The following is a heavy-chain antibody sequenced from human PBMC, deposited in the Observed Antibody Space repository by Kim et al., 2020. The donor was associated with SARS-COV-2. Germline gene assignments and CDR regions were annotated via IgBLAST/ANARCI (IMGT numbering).Heavy chain of an antibody. D-gene: IGHD1-26*01. CDR1: GFIFSSYW. Sequence: GGSLRLSCAASGFIFSSYWMSWVRQAPGKGLEWVANIKQDGSEKYYVDSVKGRFTISRDNAKSSLYLQMNSLRAEDTAVYYCARDVVGAAKDWGQGTLVT. CDR3: ARDVVGAAKD. V-gene: IGHV3-7*01. CDR2: IKQDGSEK. J-gene: IGHJ4*02.